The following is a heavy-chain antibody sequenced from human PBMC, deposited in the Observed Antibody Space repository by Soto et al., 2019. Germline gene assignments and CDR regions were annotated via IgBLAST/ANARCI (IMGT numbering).Heavy chain of an antibody. V-gene: IGHV3-30*03. J-gene: IGHJ6*02. D-gene: IGHD1-26*01. CDR1: GFSFSSFG. CDR2: NSYDGSNK. CDR3: ARDMSGGTYNYYYGMDV. Sequence: GGSLRLSCAASGFSFSSFGMHWVRQAPGKGLEWVAFNSYDGSNKYYADSVKGRFTISRDSSEKTLYLQMNSLRADDTAVYYCARDMSGGTYNYYYGMDVWGQGTTVTVSS.